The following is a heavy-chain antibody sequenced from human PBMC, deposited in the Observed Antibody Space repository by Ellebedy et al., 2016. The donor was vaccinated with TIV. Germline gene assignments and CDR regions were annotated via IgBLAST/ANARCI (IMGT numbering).Heavy chain of an antibody. CDR1: GFTFSDYY. J-gene: IGHJ6*02. CDR2: ISSSSSYT. Sequence: PGGSLSLSCAASGFTFSDYYMSWIRQAPGKGLEWVSYISSSSSYTNYADSVKGRFTISRDNAKNSLFLQMNSLRAEDTAVYYCASYCSSTSCPTDYYYGLDVWGQGTTVTVSS. V-gene: IGHV3-11*06. D-gene: IGHD2-2*01. CDR3: ASYCSSTSCPTDYYYGLDV.